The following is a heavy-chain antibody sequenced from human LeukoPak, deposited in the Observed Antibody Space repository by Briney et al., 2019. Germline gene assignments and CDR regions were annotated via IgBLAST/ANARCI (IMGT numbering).Heavy chain of an antibody. J-gene: IGHJ3*02. CDR1: GFTFSNYA. Sequence: PGGSLRLSCAAPGFTFSNYAMGWVRQAPGKGLEWVSSINGRDGRTYYADSVRGRLSISSDNSKNTLFLQMNSLRAEDTAVYYCARGEAFAFDMWGQGTVVTVSS. V-gene: IGHV3-23*01. CDR3: ARGEAFAFDM. CDR2: INGRDGRT.